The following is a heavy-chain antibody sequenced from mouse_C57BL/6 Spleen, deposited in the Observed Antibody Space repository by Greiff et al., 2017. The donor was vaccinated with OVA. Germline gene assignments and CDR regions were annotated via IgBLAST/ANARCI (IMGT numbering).Heavy chain of an antibody. CDR2: ISDGGSYT. D-gene: IGHD3-2*02. CDR1: GFTFSSYA. Sequence: EVKLVESGGGLVKPGGSLKLSCASSGFTFSSYAMSWVRQTPEKRLEWVATISDGGSYTYYPDNVQGRFTISRDNAKNNLYLQMSHLKSEDTAMYYCARDGAAQAASYAMDYWGQGTSVTVSS. J-gene: IGHJ4*01. V-gene: IGHV5-4*01. CDR3: ARDGAAQAASYAMDY.